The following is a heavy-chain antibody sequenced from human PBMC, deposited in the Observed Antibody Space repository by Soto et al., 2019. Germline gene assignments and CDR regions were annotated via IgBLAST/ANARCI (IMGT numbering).Heavy chain of an antibody. Sequence: QVQLVQSGAEVKKPGASVKVSCKASGYIFTAYSMHWVRQAPGQGLEWMAVVNPSGGSTNYAQKFQGRIAMTRDTSTSTVYMDLSSLTSEDTDVYYCAREENCSDGICYSEYFQRWGQGTLDTVSS. CDR1: GYIFTAYS. J-gene: IGHJ1*01. V-gene: IGHV1-46*01. CDR3: AREENCSDGICYSEYFQR. CDR2: VNPSGGST. D-gene: IGHD2-15*01.